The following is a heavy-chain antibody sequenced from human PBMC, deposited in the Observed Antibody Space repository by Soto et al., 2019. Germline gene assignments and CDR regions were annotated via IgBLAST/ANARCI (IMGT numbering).Heavy chain of an antibody. V-gene: IGHV3-11*06. D-gene: IGHD1-1*01. CDR1: GFTFSDYY. Sequence: PGGSLRLSCAASGFTFSDYYMSWIRQAPGKGLEWVSYISSSSSYTNYADSVKGRFTISRDDAKNSLYLQMNSLRAEDTAVYYCARDATVHRPPPYYFDYWGQGTLVTVSS. J-gene: IGHJ4*02. CDR3: ARDATVHRPPPYYFDY. CDR2: ISSSSSYT.